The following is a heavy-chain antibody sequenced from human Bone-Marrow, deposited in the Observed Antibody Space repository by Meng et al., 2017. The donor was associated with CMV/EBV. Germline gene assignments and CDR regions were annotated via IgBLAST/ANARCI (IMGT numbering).Heavy chain of an antibody. CDR2: IKEDGSEK. CDR1: GFTFSNYW. CDR3: ARRRDPSTVTMDS. J-gene: IGHJ4*02. D-gene: IGHD4-17*01. V-gene: IGHV3-7*01. Sequence: LSLTCAASGFTFSNYWMSWVRQAPGRGLEWVANIKEDGSEKYYVDSVRGRFTISRDNAKNSLSLQMNSLRAEDTAIYYCARRRDPSTVTMDSWGQGTLVTVSS.